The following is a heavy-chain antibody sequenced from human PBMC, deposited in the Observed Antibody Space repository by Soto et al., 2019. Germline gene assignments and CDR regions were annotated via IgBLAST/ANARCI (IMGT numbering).Heavy chain of an antibody. CDR2: ISAYNGNT. CDR1: GYTFTSYG. J-gene: IGHJ4*02. CDR3: ARDPPMRHVDTAMVSDY. D-gene: IGHD5-18*01. Sequence: ASVKVSCMASGYTFTSYGISWVRQAPGQGLEWMGWISAYNGNTNYAQKLQGRVTMTTDTSTSTAYMELRSLRSDDTAVYYCARDPPMRHVDTAMVSDYWGQGTLVTVSS. V-gene: IGHV1-18*01.